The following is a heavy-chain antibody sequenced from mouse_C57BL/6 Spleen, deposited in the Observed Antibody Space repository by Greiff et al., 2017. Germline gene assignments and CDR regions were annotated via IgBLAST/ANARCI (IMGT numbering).Heavy chain of an antibody. CDR3: ARYYGKDYAMDY. Sequence: VKLVESGAELARPGASVKLSCKASGYTFTSYGISWVKQRTGQGLEWIGEIYPRSGNTYYNEKFKGKATLTADKSSSTAYMELRSLTSEDSAVYFCARYYGKDYAMDYWGQETSVTVSS. CDR2: IYPRSGNT. J-gene: IGHJ4*01. V-gene: IGHV1-81*01. D-gene: IGHD2-1*01. CDR1: GYTFTSYG.